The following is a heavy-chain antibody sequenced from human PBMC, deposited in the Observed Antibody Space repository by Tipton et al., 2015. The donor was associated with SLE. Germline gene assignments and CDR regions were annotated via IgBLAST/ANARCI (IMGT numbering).Heavy chain of an antibody. CDR2: IYYSGST. CDR3: ARDVSSGWYFDL. Sequence: TLSLTCSVFGGSISSSSYYWGWIRQPPGKGLEWIGSIYYSGSTYYNPSLKSRVTISVDTSKNQFSLKLSSVTAADTAVYYCARDVSSGWYFDLWGRGTLVTVSS. J-gene: IGHJ2*01. CDR1: GGSISSSSYY. D-gene: IGHD6-19*01. V-gene: IGHV4-39*07.